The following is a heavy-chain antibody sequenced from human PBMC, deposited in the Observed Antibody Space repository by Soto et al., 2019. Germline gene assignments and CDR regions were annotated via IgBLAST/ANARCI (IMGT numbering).Heavy chain of an antibody. Sequence: QVQLVESGGGVVQPGRSLRLSCAASGFTFSSYGMHWVRQAPGKGLEWVAVIWYDGSNKYYADSVKGRFTISRDNSKNTLYVQMNSLRAEDTAVYYCARDSGSYFANFDYWGQGTLVTVSS. CDR1: GFTFSSYG. CDR3: ARDSGSYFANFDY. D-gene: IGHD1-26*01. V-gene: IGHV3-33*01. J-gene: IGHJ4*02. CDR2: IWYDGSNK.